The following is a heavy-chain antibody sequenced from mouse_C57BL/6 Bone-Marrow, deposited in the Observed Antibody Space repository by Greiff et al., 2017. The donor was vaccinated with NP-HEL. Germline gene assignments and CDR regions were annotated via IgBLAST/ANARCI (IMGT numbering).Heavy chain of an antibody. Sequence: EVQLQESGPGLVKPSQSLSLTCSVTGYSITSGYYWNWIRQFPGNKLEWMGYISYDGSNNYNPSLKNRISITRDTSKNQFFLKLNSVTTEDTATYYCARVNSISFAYWGQGTLVTVSA. CDR1: GYSITSGYY. J-gene: IGHJ3*01. D-gene: IGHD2-10*02. CDR2: ISYDGSN. V-gene: IGHV3-6*01. CDR3: ARVNSISFAY.